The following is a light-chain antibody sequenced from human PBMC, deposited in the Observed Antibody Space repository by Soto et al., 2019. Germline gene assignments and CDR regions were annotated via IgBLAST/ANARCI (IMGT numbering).Light chain of an antibody. Sequence: QSALTQPASVSGSPGQSITISCTGTSSDVGSYNYVSWYQQHPGKAPKLMIYEVSDRPSGISSRFSGSKSGNTASLTISGLQTEDEADYYCSSFARGSTLVFGGGTKLTVL. CDR2: EVS. CDR3: SSFARGSTLV. V-gene: IGLV2-14*01. CDR1: SSDVGSYNY. J-gene: IGLJ3*02.